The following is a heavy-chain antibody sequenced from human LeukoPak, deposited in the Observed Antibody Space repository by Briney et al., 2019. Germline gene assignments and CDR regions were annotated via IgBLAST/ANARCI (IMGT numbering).Heavy chain of an antibody. Sequence: GGSLRLSCAASGFTFSDYWMTWVRQVPGKGLEWVANVGRNGSEKNYVDSVEGRFTISRDNAKKSLDLEMNSLRVEDTALYYCAKVGTWELQRVFENWGQGTLVTVSS. V-gene: IGHV3-7*01. CDR3: AKVGTWELQRVFEN. CDR1: GFTFSDYW. D-gene: IGHD1-26*01. CDR2: VGRNGSEK. J-gene: IGHJ4*02.